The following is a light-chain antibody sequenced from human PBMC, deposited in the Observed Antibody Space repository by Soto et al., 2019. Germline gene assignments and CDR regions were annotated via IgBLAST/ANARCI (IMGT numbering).Light chain of an antibody. J-gene: IGLJ2*01. CDR1: SSNIWAGHD. Sequence: QSVLTQPPSVSGAPGQRVIVSCTGRSSNIWAGHDVHWYQQFPGTAPKVLIHGNINRPPGVPDRFSASKSGTSDSLVITGLHAKDEADYYCQSYDSNLVVFGGGTKLTVL. CDR3: QSYDSNLVV. V-gene: IGLV1-40*01. CDR2: GNI.